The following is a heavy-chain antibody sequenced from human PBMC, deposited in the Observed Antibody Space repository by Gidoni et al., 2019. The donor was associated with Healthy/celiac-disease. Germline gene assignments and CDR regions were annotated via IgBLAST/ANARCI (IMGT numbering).Heavy chain of an antibody. CDR3: ARTAYCSGGSCYDHDWFDP. CDR2: IYSGGST. D-gene: IGHD2-15*01. V-gene: IGHV3-66*01. CDR1: GFTVSSNY. J-gene: IGHJ5*02. Sequence: EVQLVESGGGLVQPGGSLRLSCAASGFTVSSNYMSWVRQAPGKGLEWVSVIYSGGSTYYADSVKGRFTISRDNSKNTLYLQMNSLRAEDTAVYYCARTAYCSGGSCYDHDWFDPWGQGTLVTVSS.